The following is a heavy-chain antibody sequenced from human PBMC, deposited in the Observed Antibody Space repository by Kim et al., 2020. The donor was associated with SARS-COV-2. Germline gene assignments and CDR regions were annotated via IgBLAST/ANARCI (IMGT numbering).Heavy chain of an antibody. Sequence: SETLSLTCAVYGGSFSGYYWSWIRQPPGKGLEWIGEINHSGSTNYNPSLKSRVTISVDTSKNQFSLKLSSVTAADTAVYYCARGLRNEVYYYYGMDVWGQGTTVTVSS. CDR3: ARGLRNEVYYYYGMDV. CDR1: GGSFSGYY. J-gene: IGHJ6*02. D-gene: IGHD4-17*01. V-gene: IGHV4-34*01. CDR2: INHSGST.